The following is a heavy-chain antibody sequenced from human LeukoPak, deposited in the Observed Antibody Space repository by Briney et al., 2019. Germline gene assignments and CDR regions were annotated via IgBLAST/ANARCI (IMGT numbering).Heavy chain of an antibody. CDR1: GYTFTSHY. J-gene: IGHJ2*01. D-gene: IGHD1/OR15-1a*01. Sequence: GASVKVSCKASGYTFTSHYMHWVRQVPGQGLEWMGIIHPSGGSTTYAQSFQGRVTMTRDTSTSTVYMELSSLRSEDTAVYFCARSNTDRFVYWFLDLWGRGTLVTVSS. CDR3: ARSNTDRFVYWFLDL. V-gene: IGHV1-46*01. CDR2: IHPSGGST.